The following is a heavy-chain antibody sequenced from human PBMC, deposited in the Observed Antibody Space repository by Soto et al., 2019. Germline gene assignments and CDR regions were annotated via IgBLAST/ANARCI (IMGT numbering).Heavy chain of an antibody. J-gene: IGHJ4*02. Sequence: LGESLKISCKGSGYSFTSYWIGWVRQMPGKGLEWMGIIYPGDSDTRYSPSFQGQVTISADKSISTAYLQWSSLKASDTAMYYCARLTPEGLLVGVFDYWGQGTLVTVSS. V-gene: IGHV5-51*01. CDR1: GYSFTSYW. CDR2: IYPGDSDT. CDR3: ARLTPEGLLVGVFDY. D-gene: IGHD2-8*02.